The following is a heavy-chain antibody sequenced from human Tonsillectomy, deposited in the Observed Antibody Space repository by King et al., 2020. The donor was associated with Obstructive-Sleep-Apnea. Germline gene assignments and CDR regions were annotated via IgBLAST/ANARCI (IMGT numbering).Heavy chain of an antibody. CDR3: ARGDYFYYYALDV. J-gene: IGHJ6*02. CDR2: IYIGGST. CDR1: GFTVSSNY. Sequence: VQLVESGGGLVQPGGSLRLSCAASGFTVSSNYMSWVRQAPGKGLEWVSLIYIGGSTYYADSVKGRFTISRHNSENTLYLQMSSLRAEDTAVYYCARGDYFYYYALDVWGQGTTVTVSS. V-gene: IGHV3-53*04.